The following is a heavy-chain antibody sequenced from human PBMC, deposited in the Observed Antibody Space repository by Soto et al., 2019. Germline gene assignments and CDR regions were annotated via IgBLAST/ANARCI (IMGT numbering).Heavy chain of an antibody. J-gene: IGHJ4*02. V-gene: IGHV3-30-3*01. CDR3: AGEGVWGSGSFVY. D-gene: IGHD6-19*01. Sequence: PAGSLRLSCVGSGFTFSSYAIHWGRQAPGTGLEWVAVISNDGSNIYYADSVKGRLTISRDNSENTLYLQMNSLGSDDTAIYYCAGEGVWGSGSFVYWGQGTLVTVSS. CDR2: ISNDGSNI. CDR1: GFTFSSYA.